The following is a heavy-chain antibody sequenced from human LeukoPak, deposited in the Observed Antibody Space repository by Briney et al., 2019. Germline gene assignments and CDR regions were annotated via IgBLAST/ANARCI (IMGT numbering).Heavy chain of an antibody. D-gene: IGHD3-10*01. CDR1: GGTFSGYY. Sequence: SETLSLTCAVYGGTFSGYYWSWIRQPPGKGLEWFGEINHSGSTNYNPSLKSRVTISVDTSKNQFSLKLSSVTAADTAVYYCARGLGYGSVYYYYGMDVWGQGTTVTVSS. CDR2: INHSGST. V-gene: IGHV4-34*01. CDR3: ARGLGYGSVYYYYGMDV. J-gene: IGHJ6*02.